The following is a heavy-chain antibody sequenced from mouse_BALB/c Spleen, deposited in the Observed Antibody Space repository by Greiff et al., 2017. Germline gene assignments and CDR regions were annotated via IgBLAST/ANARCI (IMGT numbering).Heavy chain of an antibody. Sequence: QVQLQQPGAELVRPGASVKLSCKASGYTFTSYWINWVKQRPGQGLEWIGNIYPSDSYTNYNQKFKDKATLTVDKSSSTAYMQLSSPTSEDSAVYYCHVYGYDVGAYWGQGTLVTVSA. CDR1: GYTFTSYW. CDR3: HVYGYDVGAY. V-gene: IGHV1-69*02. CDR2: IYPSDSYT. J-gene: IGHJ3*01. D-gene: IGHD2-2*01.